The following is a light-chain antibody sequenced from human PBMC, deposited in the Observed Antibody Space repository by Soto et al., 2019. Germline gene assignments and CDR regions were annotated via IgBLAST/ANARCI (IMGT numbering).Light chain of an antibody. CDR3: QVWDSTTDSVV. CDR2: DGS. Sequence: SYELTQPPSVSVAPGQTARIPCGGNNIGSKSVHWYQQKPGQAPVLVVYDGSDRPSGIPERFSGSNSGNTATLTISRVEAGDEADYYCQVWDSTTDSVVFGGGTKVTVL. V-gene: IGLV3-21*02. J-gene: IGLJ2*01. CDR1: NIGSKS.